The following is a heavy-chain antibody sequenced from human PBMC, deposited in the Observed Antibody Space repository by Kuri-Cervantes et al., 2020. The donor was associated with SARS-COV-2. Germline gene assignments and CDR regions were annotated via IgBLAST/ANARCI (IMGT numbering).Heavy chain of an antibody. Sequence: SETLSLTCAVYGGCFSGYYWSWIRQPPGKGLEWIGEINHSGSTNYNPSLKSRVTISVDTSKDQFSLKLSSVTAADTAVYYCASSRASMITFGGVIDNFDYWGQGTLVTVSS. CDR3: ASSRASMITFGGVIDNFDY. CDR2: INHSGST. D-gene: IGHD3-16*02. J-gene: IGHJ4*02. V-gene: IGHV4-34*01. CDR1: GGCFSGYY.